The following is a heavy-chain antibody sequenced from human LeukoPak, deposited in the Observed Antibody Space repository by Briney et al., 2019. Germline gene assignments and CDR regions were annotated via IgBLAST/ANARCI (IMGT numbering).Heavy chain of an antibody. D-gene: IGHD1-14*01. V-gene: IGHV3-23*01. Sequence: GGSLRLSCAASGFTFSNYWMSWVRQAPGKGLEWVSAISGSGGSTYYADSVKGRFTISRDNSKNTLYLQMNSLRAEDTAVYYCAIRRNQNRPFDYWGQGTLVTVSS. CDR2: ISGSGGST. CDR3: AIRRNQNRPFDY. CDR1: GFTFSNYW. J-gene: IGHJ4*02.